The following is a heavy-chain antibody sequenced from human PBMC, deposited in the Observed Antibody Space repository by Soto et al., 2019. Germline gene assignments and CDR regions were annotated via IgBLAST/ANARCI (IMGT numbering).Heavy chain of an antibody. J-gene: IGHJ6*02. Sequence: ASVKVSCKASGYTFTSYGISWVRQAPGQGLEWMGWISAYNGNTNYAQKLQGRVTMTTDTSTSTAYMELRSLRSDDTAMYYCARQGKYSGSYSYYYYYCMDVWGQGTTVSVPS. D-gene: IGHD1-26*01. CDR2: ISAYNGNT. CDR1: GYTFTSYG. CDR3: ARQGKYSGSYSYYYYYCMDV. V-gene: IGHV1-18*01.